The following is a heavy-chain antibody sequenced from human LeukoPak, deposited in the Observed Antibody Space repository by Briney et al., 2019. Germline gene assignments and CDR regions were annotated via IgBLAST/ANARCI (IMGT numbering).Heavy chain of an antibody. D-gene: IGHD2-15*01. CDR2: ISSSGRTK. Sequence: PGGSLRLSCAASGFTFSSYWMTWVRQAPGKGLEWVSYISSSGRTKYYADSVKGRFTISRDNAKNTLYLQMNSPRAEDTAVYYCARDGYGVVAANDYWGQGTLVTVSS. CDR1: GFTFSSYW. J-gene: IGHJ4*02. V-gene: IGHV3-48*04. CDR3: ARDGYGVVAANDY.